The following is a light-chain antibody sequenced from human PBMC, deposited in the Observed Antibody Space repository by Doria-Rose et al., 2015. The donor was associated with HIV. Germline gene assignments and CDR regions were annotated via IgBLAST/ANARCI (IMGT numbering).Light chain of an antibody. CDR3: HQYGTSWT. CDR1: QSFSSTY. J-gene: IGKJ1*01. Sequence: TQSPGTLSLSPGERATLSCRASQSFSSTYLAWYQQQPGQSPSLLIYDGSTRDTSIPDRFSASESRTDFTLTIIRLEPEDFALYYCHQYGTSWTFGQGTKVEI. V-gene: IGKV3-20*01. CDR2: DGS.